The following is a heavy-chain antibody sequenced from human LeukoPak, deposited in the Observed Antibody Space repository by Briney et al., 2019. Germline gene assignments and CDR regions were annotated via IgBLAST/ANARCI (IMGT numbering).Heavy chain of an antibody. J-gene: IGHJ1*01. V-gene: IGHV4-34*01. Sequence: TSETLSLTCTVSGGSISSYYWSWIRQPPGKGLEWIGEINHSGSTNYNPSLKSRVTISVDTSKNQFSLKLSSVTAADTAVYYCARVEMSRLRYCSGGSCYSGSNEYFQHWGQGTLVTVSS. CDR3: ARVEMSRLRYCSGGSCYSGSNEYFQH. D-gene: IGHD2-15*01. CDR1: GGSISSYY. CDR2: INHSGST.